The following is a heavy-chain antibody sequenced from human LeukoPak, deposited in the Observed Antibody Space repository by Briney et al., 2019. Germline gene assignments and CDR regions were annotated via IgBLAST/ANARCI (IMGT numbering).Heavy chain of an antibody. CDR1: GFTFSSSS. CDR2: ISTSSSYI. CDR3: ARVVSGYYSAFDY. V-gene: IGHV3-21*01. Sequence: GGSLRLSCAASGFTFSSSSMHWVRQAPGKGLEWVSSISTSSSYIYYADSVKGRFTISRDNAKNSLFLQMNSLRAEDTAVYYCARVVSGYYSAFDYWGQGTLVTVSS. J-gene: IGHJ4*02. D-gene: IGHD3-22*01.